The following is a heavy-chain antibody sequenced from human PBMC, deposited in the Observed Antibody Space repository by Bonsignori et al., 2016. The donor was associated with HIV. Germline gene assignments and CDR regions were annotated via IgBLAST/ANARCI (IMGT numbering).Heavy chain of an antibody. CDR1: GGSISSYY. D-gene: IGHD3-22*01. CDR2: IYTSGST. V-gene: IGHV4-4*07. Sequence: GSLRLSCTVSGGSISSYYWSWIRQPAGKGLEWIGRIYTSGSTNYNPSLKSRVTMSVDTSKNQFSLKLSSVTAADTAVYYCARDPSYYYDSSGYFNWFDPWGQGTLVTVSS. J-gene: IGHJ5*02. CDR3: ARDPSYYYDSSGYFNWFDP.